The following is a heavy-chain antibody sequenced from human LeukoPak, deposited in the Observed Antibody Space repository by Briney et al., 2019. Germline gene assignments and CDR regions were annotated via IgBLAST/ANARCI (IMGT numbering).Heavy chain of an antibody. CDR2: IYSGGTT. CDR3: ARDGYCSSTSCYSWFDP. J-gene: IGHJ5*02. D-gene: IGHD2-2*03. CDR1: GFTVSSSY. Sequence: GGSLRLSCAASGFTVSSSYMSWVRQAPGKGLEWVSIIYSGGTTYYADSVRGRFTISRDTSKNTLYLQMNSLRAEDTAVYYCARDGYCSSTSCYSWFDPWGQGTLVTVSS. V-gene: IGHV3-53*05.